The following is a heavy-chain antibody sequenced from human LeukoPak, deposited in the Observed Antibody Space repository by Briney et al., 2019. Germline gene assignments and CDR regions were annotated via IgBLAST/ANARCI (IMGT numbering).Heavy chain of an antibody. CDR1: GFTFSSYG. J-gene: IGHJ4*02. CDR2: IRYDGSDE. Sequence: PGGSLRLSRAASGFTFSSYGMHWVRQAPGKGLEWVAFIRYDGSDEYYADSVKGRFTISRDNSKNTLYLQMNSLRAEDTAVYYCAKVMGVVGTLRYYFDYWGQGTLVSVSS. CDR3: AKVMGVVGTLRYYFDY. V-gene: IGHV3-30*02. D-gene: IGHD6-19*01.